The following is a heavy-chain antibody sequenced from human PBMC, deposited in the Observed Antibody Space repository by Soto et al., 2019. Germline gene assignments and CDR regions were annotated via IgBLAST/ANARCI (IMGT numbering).Heavy chain of an antibody. CDR2: INHTGVT. CDR1: GGSVNGYY. CDR3: ATRITVFGLLIPPFDP. V-gene: IGHV4-34*01. Sequence: SETLSLTCAVYGGSVNGYYWNWIRQRPGKGLEWIGEINHTGVTHYNPSLKSRVTMSVDTSKNQFSLRLSSVTAADTAIYYCATRITVFGLLIPPFDPWGQGTQVTVSS. D-gene: IGHD3-3*01. J-gene: IGHJ5*01.